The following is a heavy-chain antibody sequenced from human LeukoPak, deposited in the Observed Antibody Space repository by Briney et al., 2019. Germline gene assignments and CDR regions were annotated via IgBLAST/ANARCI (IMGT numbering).Heavy chain of an antibody. Sequence: SETLSLTCTVPGGSIRSSSYYCGWIRQPPGKWLGRDGCVYYSGRTYSNPSIKTRVPISVETPYNQFSLKLSSVTAAHTAVYYCASKRTTMVRGAFSRPHNDYWDQGTLVTVSS. D-gene: IGHD3-10*01. CDR3: ASKRTTMVRGAFSRPHNDY. J-gene: IGHJ4*02. CDR2: VYYSGRT. CDR1: GGSIRSSSYY. V-gene: IGHV4-39*01.